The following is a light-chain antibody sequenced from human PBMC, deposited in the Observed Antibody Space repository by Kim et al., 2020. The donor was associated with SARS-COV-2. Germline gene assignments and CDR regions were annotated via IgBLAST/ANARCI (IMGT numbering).Light chain of an antibody. Sequence: DIQMTQSPSSLSASVGDRVTITCRTSQSSSTYLNWYQQKPGKGPKLLIYDASNLQSGVPSRFSGSGSGTDFTLTISSLQPEDFATYYCQQSYSIPQTFGQGTKVEVK. CDR2: DAS. CDR1: QSSSTY. J-gene: IGKJ1*01. CDR3: QQSYSIPQT. V-gene: IGKV1-39*01.